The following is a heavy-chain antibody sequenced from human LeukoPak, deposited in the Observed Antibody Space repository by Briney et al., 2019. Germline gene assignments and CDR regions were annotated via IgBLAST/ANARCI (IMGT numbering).Heavy chain of an antibody. V-gene: IGHV1-2*02. CDR3: ASGYCSSTSCYNWFDP. CDR2: INPNSGGT. CDR1: GYTFTGYY. Sequence: ASVKLSCKASGYTFTGYYMHWVRQAPGQGLEWMGWINPNSGGTNYAQKFQGRVTMTRDTSISTAYMELSRLRSDDTAVYYCASGYCSSTSCYNWFDPWGQGTLVTVSS. J-gene: IGHJ5*02. D-gene: IGHD2-2*01.